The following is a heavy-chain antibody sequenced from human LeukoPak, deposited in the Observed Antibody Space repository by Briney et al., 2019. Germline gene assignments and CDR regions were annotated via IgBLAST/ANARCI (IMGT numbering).Heavy chain of an antibody. CDR2: IWYDGSPK. CDR1: GFSFSTYG. Sequence: PGGSLRLSCAASGFSFSTYGMHWVRQAPGKGLEWLVVIWYDGSPKYYADSVKGRFTISRDNSKSTLYLQMNNLRGEDTAVYYCAKEVGNWNYLDYWGQGTLVTVSS. J-gene: IGHJ4*02. D-gene: IGHD1-1*01. V-gene: IGHV3-33*06. CDR3: AKEVGNWNYLDY.